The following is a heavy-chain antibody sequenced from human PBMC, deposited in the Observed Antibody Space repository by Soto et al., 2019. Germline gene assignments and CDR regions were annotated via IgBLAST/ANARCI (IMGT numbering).Heavy chain of an antibody. CDR1: GFTFSSYG. Sequence: QVQLVESGGGVVQPGRSLRLSCAASGFTFSSYGMHWVRQAPGKGLEWVAVISYDGSNKYYADSVKGRFTISRDNSKNTLYLQMNSLRAEDTAVYYCAKELGTSYDYVWGSYRPSGFDYWGQGTLVTVSS. V-gene: IGHV3-30*18. CDR2: ISYDGSNK. J-gene: IGHJ4*02. CDR3: AKELGTSYDYVWGSYRPSGFDY. D-gene: IGHD3-16*02.